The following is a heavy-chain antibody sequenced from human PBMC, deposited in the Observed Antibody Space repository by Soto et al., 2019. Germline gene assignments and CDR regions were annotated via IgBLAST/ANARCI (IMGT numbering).Heavy chain of an antibody. CDR1: GLNFNDYA. CDR2: VSTRGDIT. CDR3: ARGDRGGSGSPASYYYSGLDV. Sequence: EVQLLESGGDLVQPGGSLRLSCAASGLNFNDYAMTWVRQAPGKGLEWVSSVSTRGDITYYSDSVKGRFTISRDNSKSTLFLHMNSLRAEDTALYYCARGDRGGSGSPASYYYSGLDVWGQGTTVTVSS. V-gene: IGHV3-23*01. J-gene: IGHJ6*02. D-gene: IGHD3-10*01.